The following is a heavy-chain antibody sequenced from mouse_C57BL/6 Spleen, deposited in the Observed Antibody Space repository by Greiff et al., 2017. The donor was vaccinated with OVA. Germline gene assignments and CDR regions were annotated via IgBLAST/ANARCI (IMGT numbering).Heavy chain of an antibody. Sequence: QVQLQQSGAELVMPGASVKLSCKASGYTFTSYWMHWVKQRPGQGLEWIGEIDPSDSYTNYNQKFKGKSTLTVDKSSSTAYMQLSSLTSEDSAVYYCARRATTGGYFDVWGTGTTVTVSS. J-gene: IGHJ1*03. D-gene: IGHD1-1*01. CDR1: GYTFTSYW. CDR3: ARRATTGGYFDV. V-gene: IGHV1-69*01. CDR2: IDPSDSYT.